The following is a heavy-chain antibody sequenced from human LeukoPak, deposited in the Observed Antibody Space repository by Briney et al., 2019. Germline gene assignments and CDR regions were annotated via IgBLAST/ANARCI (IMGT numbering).Heavy chain of an antibody. V-gene: IGHV3-20*01. CDR1: GFTFDDHG. D-gene: IGHD4-17*01. CDR2: INWNGGST. CDR3: ARGVLPTTVTSGFDI. J-gene: IGHJ3*02. Sequence: RSGGSLRLSCAASGFTFDDHGMSWVRQAPGKGLEWVSGINWNGGSTGYADSVKGRLTISRDNAKNSLYLQMNSLRAEDTALYHCARGVLPTTVTSGFDIWGQGTMVTVSS.